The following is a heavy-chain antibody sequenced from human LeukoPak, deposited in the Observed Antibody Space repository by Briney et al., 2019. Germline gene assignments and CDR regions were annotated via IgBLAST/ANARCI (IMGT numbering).Heavy chain of an antibody. CDR2: IKQDGSEK. Sequence: AGGSLRLSCAASGFTFSTYAVSWVRQAPGKGLEWVANIKQDGSEKYYVDSVKGRFTISRDNAKNSLYLQMNSLRAEDTAVYYCARAAYGFWSGFADYWGQGTLVTVSS. J-gene: IGHJ4*02. CDR3: ARAAYGFWSGFADY. D-gene: IGHD3-3*01. V-gene: IGHV3-7*01. CDR1: GFTFSTYA.